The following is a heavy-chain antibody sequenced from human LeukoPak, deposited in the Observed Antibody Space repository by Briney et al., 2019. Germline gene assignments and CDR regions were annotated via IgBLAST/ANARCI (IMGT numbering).Heavy chain of an antibody. J-gene: IGHJ6*03. CDR2: INHSGST. D-gene: IGHD3-10*01. Sequence: SETLSLTCAVYGGSFSGYYWSWIRQPPGEGLEWIGEINHSGSTNYNPSLKSRVTISVDTSKNQFSLKLSSVTAADTAVYYCARGRAFRIRGGLGYYYYMDVWGKGTTVTVSS. V-gene: IGHV4-34*01. CDR3: ARGRAFRIRGGLGYYYYMDV. CDR1: GGSFSGYY.